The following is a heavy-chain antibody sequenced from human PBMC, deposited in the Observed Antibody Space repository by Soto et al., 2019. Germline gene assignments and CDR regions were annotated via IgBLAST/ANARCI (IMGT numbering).Heavy chain of an antibody. J-gene: IGHJ6*02. V-gene: IGHV4-38-2*01. D-gene: IGHD3-16*01. Sequence: SETLSLTCAVSGYSISSGYYWGWIRQPPGKGLEWIGSIYHSGSTYYNPSLKSRVTISVDTSKNQFSLKLSSVTAADTAVYYCARGPLGGGGGYYYYRMDVWGQGTTVTVSS. CDR2: IYHSGST. CDR1: GYSISSGYY. CDR3: ARGPLGGGGGYYYYRMDV.